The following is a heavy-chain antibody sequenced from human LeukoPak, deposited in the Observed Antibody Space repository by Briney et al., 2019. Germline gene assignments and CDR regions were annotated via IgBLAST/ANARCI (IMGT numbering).Heavy chain of an antibody. V-gene: IGHV4-59*01. D-gene: IGHD6-19*01. CDR2: IYYSGST. CDR3: ARVLWVAGYYYYYMDV. J-gene: IGHJ6*03. Sequence: SETLSLTCTVSGGSISSYYWSWIRQPPGKGLEWIGYIYYSGSTNYNPSLKSRVTISVDSSKNQFSLKLSSVTAADTAVYYCARVLWVAGYYYYYMDVWGKGTTVTISS. CDR1: GGSISSYY.